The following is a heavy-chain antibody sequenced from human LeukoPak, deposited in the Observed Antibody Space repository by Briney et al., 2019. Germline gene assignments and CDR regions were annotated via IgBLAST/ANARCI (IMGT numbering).Heavy chain of an antibody. CDR1: GFTFSSYA. Sequence: GGSLRLSCAASGFTFSSYAMSWVRQAPGKGLEWVSVIYSGGSTYYADSVKGRFTISRHNSKNTLYLQMNSLRAEDTAVYYCARAKTIEYYYDSSGYPLGMDVWGQGTTVTVSS. D-gene: IGHD3-22*01. V-gene: IGHV3-53*04. CDR2: IYSGGST. CDR3: ARAKTIEYYYDSSGYPLGMDV. J-gene: IGHJ6*02.